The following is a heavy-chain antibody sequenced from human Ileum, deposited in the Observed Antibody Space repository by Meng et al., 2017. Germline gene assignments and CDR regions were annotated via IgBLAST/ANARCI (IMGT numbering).Heavy chain of an antibody. Sequence: GPLQGPGPGLVKPSGTRSPTCAVPGDSISSRDWWSWVRQPPGKGLEWIGEISQESGRTNYNPSLKSRVTISLDKSKNQFSLNLNSVTAADTAVYYCVRNEGYSLGDWGQGTLVTVSS. V-gene: IGHV4-4*02. D-gene: IGHD2-21*01. J-gene: IGHJ4*02. CDR2: ISQESGRT. CDR1: GDSISSRDW. CDR3: VRNEGYSLGD.